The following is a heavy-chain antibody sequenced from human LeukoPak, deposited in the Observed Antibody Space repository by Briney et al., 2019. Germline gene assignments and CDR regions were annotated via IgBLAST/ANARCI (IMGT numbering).Heavy chain of an antibody. J-gene: IGHJ4*02. Sequence: GRSLRPSCAAAGLTLSSYWMGWARQAPGKWLEWVANIKHNGDDLNYVDSVEGRFTISRDNAQNSLYLHMTSLGAEDTAVYCWARELRTFDSWGQGTLVTVSS. D-gene: IGHD3-16*01. V-gene: IGHV3-7*01. CDR3: ARELRTFDS. CDR2: IKHNGDDL. CDR1: GLTLSSYW.